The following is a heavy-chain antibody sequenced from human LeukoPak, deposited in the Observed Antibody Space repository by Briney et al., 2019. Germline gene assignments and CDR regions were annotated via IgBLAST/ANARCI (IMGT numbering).Heavy chain of an antibody. CDR2: VYYSGTT. J-gene: IGHJ5*02. Sequence: PSETLSLTCTVSGGSISSFYKYWGGSRQTPGQGGEGSGSVYYSGTTYDNPSLNSRVTVSADPSKNHFSLRLTSVTAADTAVYHCARSSAADGPTHNWFDPWGQGTLVTVSS. D-gene: IGHD6-13*01. CDR3: ARSSAADGPTHNWFDP. CDR1: GGSISSFYKY. V-gene: IGHV4-39*02.